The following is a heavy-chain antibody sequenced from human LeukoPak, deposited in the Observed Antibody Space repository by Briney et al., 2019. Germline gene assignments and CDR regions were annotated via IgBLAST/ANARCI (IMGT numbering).Heavy chain of an antibody. J-gene: IGHJ4*02. Sequence: GGSLRLSCAASGFTFSDYYMSWIRQAPGKGLEWVSYISSSGSTIYYAASGQCRFTISRGNAKNSLYLQMNSLRAEDAAVYYCARVRRFGVFYFDGWGQGTLVTV. D-gene: IGHD3-10*01. V-gene: IGHV3-11*01. CDR2: ISSSGSTI. CDR1: GFTFSDYY. CDR3: ARVRRFGVFYFDG.